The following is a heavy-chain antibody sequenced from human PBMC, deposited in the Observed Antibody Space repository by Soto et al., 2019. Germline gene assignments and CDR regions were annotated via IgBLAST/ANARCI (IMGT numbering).Heavy chain of an antibody. D-gene: IGHD2-2*01. Sequence: ASVKVSCKVSGYTLTELSMHWVRQAPGKGLEWMGGFDPEDGETIYAQKFQGRVTMTEDTSTDTAYMELSSLRSEDTAVYYCATSIAPMGYYYYGMDVWGQGTTVTVSS. CDR2: FDPEDGET. CDR1: GYTLTELS. J-gene: IGHJ6*02. CDR3: ATSIAPMGYYYYGMDV. V-gene: IGHV1-24*01.